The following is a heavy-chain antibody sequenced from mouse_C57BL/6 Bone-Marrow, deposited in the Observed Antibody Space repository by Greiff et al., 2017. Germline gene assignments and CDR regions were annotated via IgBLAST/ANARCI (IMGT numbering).Heavy chain of an antibody. Sequence: QVQLQQSGAELAKPGASVKLSCKASGYTFTEYTIHWVKQRSGQGLEWIGWFYPGSGSIKYNEKFKDKATLTADKSSSTVYMELSRLTSEDSAVYFCERHAHPSYYGSSYVRYFDYWGHGTTLTVSS. J-gene: IGHJ2*01. V-gene: IGHV1-62-2*01. CDR1: GYTFTEYT. CDR2: FYPGSGSI. D-gene: IGHD1-1*01. CDR3: ERHAHPSYYGSSYVRYFDY.